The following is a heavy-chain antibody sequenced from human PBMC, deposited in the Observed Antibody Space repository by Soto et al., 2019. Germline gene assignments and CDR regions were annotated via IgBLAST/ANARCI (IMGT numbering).Heavy chain of an antibody. V-gene: IGHV3-11*01. D-gene: IGHD3-9*01. CDR1: GFSFSDYY. CDR3: ARGGYYDILTGGPLGGFDI. Sequence: GGSLRLSCAASGFSFSDYYMSWIRQAPGKGLEWLSYISSSGSTILYADSVKGRFTISKDNAENSLYLQMNSLRAEDTAVYYCARGGYYDILTGGPLGGFDIWDQGTMVTVSS. J-gene: IGHJ3*02. CDR2: ISSSGSTI.